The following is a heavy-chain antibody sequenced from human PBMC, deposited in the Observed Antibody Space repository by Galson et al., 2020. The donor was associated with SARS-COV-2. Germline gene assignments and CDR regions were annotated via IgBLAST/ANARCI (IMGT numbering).Heavy chain of an antibody. CDR1: GGSFSGYY. D-gene: IGHD6-6*01. J-gene: IGHJ6*02. V-gene: IGHV4-34*01. CDR3: ARGLPYSTSYYYYGMDV. CDR2: INHSGST. Sequence: SETLSLTCAVYGGSFSGYYWSWIRQPPGKGLEWIGEINHSGSTNYNPSLKSRVTISVDTSKNQFSLKLSSVTAADTAVYYCARGLPYSTSYYYYGMDVWGQGTTVTVSS.